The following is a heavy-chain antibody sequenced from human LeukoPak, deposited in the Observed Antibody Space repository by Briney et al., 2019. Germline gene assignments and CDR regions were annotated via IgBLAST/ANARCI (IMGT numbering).Heavy chain of an antibody. CDR1: GFTFSSYG. D-gene: IGHD6-13*01. V-gene: IGHV3-30*02. J-gene: IGHJ4*02. CDR2: IRYDGSNK. Sequence: GGSLRLSCAASGFTFSSYGMHWVRQAPGKGLEWVAFIRYDGSNKYYADSVKGRFTISRDNSKNTLYLQMNSLRAEDTAVYYCARGSSSWSSFDYWGQGTLVTVSS. CDR3: ARGSSSWSSFDY.